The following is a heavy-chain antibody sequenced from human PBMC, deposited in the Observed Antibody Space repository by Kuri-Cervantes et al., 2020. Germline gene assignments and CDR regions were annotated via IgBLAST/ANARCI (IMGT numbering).Heavy chain of an antibody. CDR2: MNPNSGNT. CDR1: GYTFTSYD. D-gene: IGHD3-9*01. Sequence: ASVKVSCKASGYTFTSYDINWVRQATGQGLEWMGWMNPNSGNTNYAQKLQGRVTMTTDTSTSTAYMELRSLRSDDTAVYYCARDPLRYFDWLPNLYYYYGMDVWGQGTTVTVSS. CDR3: ARDPLRYFDWLPNLYYYYGMDV. J-gene: IGHJ6*02. V-gene: IGHV1-18*01.